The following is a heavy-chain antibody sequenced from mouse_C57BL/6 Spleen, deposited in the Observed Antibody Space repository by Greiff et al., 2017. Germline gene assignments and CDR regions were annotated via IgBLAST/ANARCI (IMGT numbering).Heavy chain of an antibody. CDR2: ISGGGGNT. CDR3: ARRDGYSWFAY. V-gene: IGHV5-9*01. J-gene: IGHJ3*01. D-gene: IGHD2-3*01. CDR1: GFTFSSYT. Sequence: EVMLVESGGGLVKPGGSLKLSCAASGFTFSSYTMSWVRQTPEKRLEWVATISGGGGNTYYPDSVKGRFTISRDNAKNTLYLQMSSLRSEDTTLYYCARRDGYSWFAYWGQGTLVTVSA.